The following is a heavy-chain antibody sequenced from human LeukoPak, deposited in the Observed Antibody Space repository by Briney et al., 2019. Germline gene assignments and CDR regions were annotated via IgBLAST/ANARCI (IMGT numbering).Heavy chain of an antibody. CDR3: ARDYGEVDPALLFDY. CDR1: GYTFTGYY. D-gene: IGHD3-10*01. V-gene: IGHV1-2*02. Sequence: ASVKVSCKASGYTFTGYYMHWVRQAPGQGLEWMGWINPNSGGTNYAQKFQGRVTMTRDTSISTAYMELSRLRSDDTAVYYCARDYGEVDPALLFDYWGQGTLVTVSS. J-gene: IGHJ4*02. CDR2: INPNSGGT.